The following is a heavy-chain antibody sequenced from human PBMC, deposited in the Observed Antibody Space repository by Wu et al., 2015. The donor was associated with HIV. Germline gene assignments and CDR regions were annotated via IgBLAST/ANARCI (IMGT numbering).Heavy chain of an antibody. D-gene: IGHD1-26*01. J-gene: IGHJ6*02. CDR2: ISAYNGNT. Sequence: QVQLVQPGAEVKKPGASVKVSCKASGYTFTDFFIHWVRQAPGQGLEWMGWISAYNGNTNYAQKLQGRVTMTTDTSTSTAYMELRSLRSDDTAVYYCARFRWDHYYYYGMDVWGQGTTVTVSS. V-gene: IGHV1-18*04. CDR1: GYTFTDFF. CDR3: ARFRWDHYYYYGMDV.